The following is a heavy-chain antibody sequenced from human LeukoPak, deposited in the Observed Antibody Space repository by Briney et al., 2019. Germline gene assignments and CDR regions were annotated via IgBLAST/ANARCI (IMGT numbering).Heavy chain of an antibody. J-gene: IGHJ4*02. CDR2: IYYSGST. V-gene: IGHV4-59*01. Sequence: PSETLSLTCTVSGVSISSYFWSWIRQPPGKGLEWIGYIYYSGSTNYDPSLKSRVTISVDTSKNQFSLKLSSVTAADTAVYYCARVQYTSGWLRGYYFDYWGLGTLVTVSS. D-gene: IGHD6-19*01. CDR3: ARVQYTSGWLRGYYFDY. CDR1: GVSISSYF.